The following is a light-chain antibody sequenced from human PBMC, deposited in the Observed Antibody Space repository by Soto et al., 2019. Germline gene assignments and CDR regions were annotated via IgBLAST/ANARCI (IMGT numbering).Light chain of an antibody. CDR2: EVS. Sequence: QSVLTQPASVSGSPGQSITISCTGTGSDVGNYKYVSWYQQHPGKAPKLIIFEVSNRPSGVSDRFSGSKSGNTASLTISGLQAEDGADYYCSSYTSISSLGVFGTGTKVTV. J-gene: IGLJ1*01. CDR3: SSYTSISSLGV. CDR1: GSDVGNYKY. V-gene: IGLV2-14*01.